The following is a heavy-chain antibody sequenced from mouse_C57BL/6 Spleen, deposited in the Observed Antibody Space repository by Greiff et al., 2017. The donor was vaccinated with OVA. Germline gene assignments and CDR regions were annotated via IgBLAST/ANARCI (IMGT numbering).Heavy chain of an antibody. Sequence: VQLQQPGAELVKPGASVKMSCKASGYTFTSYWITWVKQRPGQGLEWIGDIYPGSGSTNYNEKFKSKATLTVDTSSSTAYMQLSSLTSEDSAVYYCARIYYGNPYFDYWGQGTTLTVSS. CDR3: ARIYYGNPYFDY. J-gene: IGHJ2*01. CDR1: GYTFTSYW. CDR2: IYPGSGST. V-gene: IGHV1-55*01. D-gene: IGHD2-1*01.